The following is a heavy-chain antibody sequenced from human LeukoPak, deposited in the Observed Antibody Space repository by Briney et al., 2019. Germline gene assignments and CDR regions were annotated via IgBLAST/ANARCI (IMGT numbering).Heavy chain of an antibody. CDR3: ARGASSYYAMDV. V-gene: IGHV4-39*01. CDR1: GGSISTSVDY. Sequence: PSETLSLTCTVSGGSISTSVDYWGWIRQPPGKGLEWIGSIYYSGSTHYNPSLKTRVTISVDTSRNQFSLQLSSVTPEDTAVYYCARGASSYYAMDVWGQGTTVTVSS. J-gene: IGHJ6*02. CDR2: IYYSGST.